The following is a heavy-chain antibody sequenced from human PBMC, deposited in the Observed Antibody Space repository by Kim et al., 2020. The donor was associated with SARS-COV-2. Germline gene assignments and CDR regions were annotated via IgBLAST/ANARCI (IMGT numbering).Heavy chain of an antibody. J-gene: IGHJ6*02. V-gene: IGHV3-30*01. CDR3: ARSYDFWSGYYYGMDV. D-gene: IGHD3-3*01. Sequence: SVKGRFTISRDNSKNTLYLQMNSLRAEDTAVYYCARSYDFWSGYYYGMDVWGQGTTVTVSS.